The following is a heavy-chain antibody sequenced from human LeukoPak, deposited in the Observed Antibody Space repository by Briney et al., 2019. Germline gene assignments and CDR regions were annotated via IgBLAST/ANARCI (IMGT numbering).Heavy chain of an antibody. V-gene: IGHV3-53*01. Sequence: GGSLRLSCAASGFTVSSNYMSWVRQAPGKGLEWVSVLYGGGSTYYADSVKGRFTISRDNSKNTVYLQMNSLRAEDTAVYYCASNYCSSTSCLDPWGQGTLVIVSS. CDR1: GFTVSSNY. CDR3: ASNYCSSTSCLDP. J-gene: IGHJ5*02. CDR2: LYGGGST. D-gene: IGHD2-2*01.